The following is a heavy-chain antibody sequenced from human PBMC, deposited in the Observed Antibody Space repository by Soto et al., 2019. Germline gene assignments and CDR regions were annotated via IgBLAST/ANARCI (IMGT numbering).Heavy chain of an antibody. Sequence: PSETLSLTCAVYGGSFSGYYWSWIRQPPGKGLEWIGEINHSGSTNYNPSLKSRVTISVDTSKNQFSLKLSSVTAADTAVYYCARVNYDFWSGYFRYCYYGMDVWGQGTTVTVSS. V-gene: IGHV4-34*01. CDR2: INHSGST. D-gene: IGHD3-3*01. CDR3: ARVNYDFWSGYFRYCYYGMDV. CDR1: GGSFSGYY. J-gene: IGHJ6*02.